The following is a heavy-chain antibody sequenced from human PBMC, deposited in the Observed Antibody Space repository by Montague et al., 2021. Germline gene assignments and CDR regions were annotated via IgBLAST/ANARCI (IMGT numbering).Heavy chain of an antibody. Sequence: SETLSLTCTVSGGSLSSGNHWWSWIRQPPGKRLEWIGYIYYSGSTVYSPSFSTRVTLSVDTSKNHFSLRLRSVTAADTAVYYCARVFTVRPTGLFDPWGHGTLVTVSS. J-gene: IGHJ5*02. CDR2: IYYSGST. CDR1: GGSLSSGNHW. V-gene: IGHV4-61*03. D-gene: IGHD4-17*01. CDR3: ARVFTVRPTGLFDP.